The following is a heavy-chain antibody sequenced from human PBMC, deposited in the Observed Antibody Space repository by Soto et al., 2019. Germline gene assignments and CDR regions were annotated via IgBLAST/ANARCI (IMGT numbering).Heavy chain of an antibody. CDR1: GYTFTSYY. J-gene: IGHJ4*02. V-gene: IGHV1-18*01. CDR2: ISAYNGKT. CDR3: ARDPPPVDS. Sequence: QVQLVQSGDEVKKPGASVKVSCKASGYTFTSYYISWVRQAPGQGLEWMGWISAYNGKTNYAQKPEGRGTSTTDTSTSTAYMERRSLRSDDTAVYYWARDPPPVDSWGQGTLITVSA.